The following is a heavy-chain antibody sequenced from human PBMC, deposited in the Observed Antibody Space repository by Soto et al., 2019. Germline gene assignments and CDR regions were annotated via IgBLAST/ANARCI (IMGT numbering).Heavy chain of an antibody. CDR1: GYTFTSYA. CDR3: ARRTYVYSSSPYYFDY. V-gene: IGHV1-3*01. Sequence: ASVKVSCKASGYTFTSYAMHWVRQAPGQRLEWMGWINAGNGNTKYSQKFQGRVTITRDTSASTAYMELSSLRSEDTAVYYCARRTYVYSSSPYYFDYWGQGTLVTVPQ. D-gene: IGHD6-13*01. CDR2: INAGNGNT. J-gene: IGHJ4*02.